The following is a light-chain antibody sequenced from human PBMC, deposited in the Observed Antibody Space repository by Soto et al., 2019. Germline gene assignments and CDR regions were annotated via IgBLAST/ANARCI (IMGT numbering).Light chain of an antibody. V-gene: IGLV2-14*03. CDR2: NVY. Sequence: QSALTQPASVSGSPGQSITISCTGTSSDVGAYNFVSWHQQHPGKAPKRMIYNVYDRPSGISYRFSGSKSGNTASLTISGLQGEAEADYYCSAYTVSRTYVFGTGTKVTV. CDR1: SSDVGAYNF. J-gene: IGLJ1*01. CDR3: SAYTVSRTYV.